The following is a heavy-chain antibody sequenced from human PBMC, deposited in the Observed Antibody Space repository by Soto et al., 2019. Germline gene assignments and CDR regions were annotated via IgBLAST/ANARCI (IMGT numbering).Heavy chain of an antibody. CDR1: GFTFSTYG. CDR3: ANSKMGELIHYYYSGMDV. CDR2: ISYDGSNK. D-gene: IGHD3-16*01. V-gene: IGHV3-30*18. Sequence: QVQLVESGGGVVQPGRSLRLSCAASGFTFSTYGMHWVRQAPGKGLEWVAVISYDGSNKYYADSVKGRFTISRDNSKNTLYLQMNSLRAEDTAVYYCANSKMGELIHYYYSGMDVWGLGTTVTVSS. J-gene: IGHJ6*02.